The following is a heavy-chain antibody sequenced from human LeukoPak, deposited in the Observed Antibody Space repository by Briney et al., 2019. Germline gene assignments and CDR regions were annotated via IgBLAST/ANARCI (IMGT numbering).Heavy chain of an antibody. CDR1: GGSVSSYY. CDR3: ARQQPVARGVLLSAFDI. V-gene: IGHV4-59*08. CDR2: IYYSGST. Sequence: SETLSLTCTVSGGSVSSYYWSWIRQPPGKGLEWIGYIYYSGSTDYNPSLKSRVTISVDTSKNQFSLKLSSVTAADTAVYYCARQQPVARGVLLSAFDIWGQGTMVTVSS. J-gene: IGHJ3*02. D-gene: IGHD6-13*01.